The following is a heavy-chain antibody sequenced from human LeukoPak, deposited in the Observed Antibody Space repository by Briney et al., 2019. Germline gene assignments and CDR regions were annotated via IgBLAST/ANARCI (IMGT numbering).Heavy chain of an antibody. Sequence: ASVKVSCKLSGYSFTSYVITWGPQAPGQRGEGMGWSSTERRPTNYEQKVMDRITVTTDTSTRTVYMEMRSLRSDDTAIYYCSRDVGDHWGQGTLITVSS. CDR1: GYSFTSYV. D-gene: IGHD3-16*01. J-gene: IGHJ4*02. CDR2: SSTERRPT. CDR3: SRDVGDH. V-gene: IGHV1-18*01.